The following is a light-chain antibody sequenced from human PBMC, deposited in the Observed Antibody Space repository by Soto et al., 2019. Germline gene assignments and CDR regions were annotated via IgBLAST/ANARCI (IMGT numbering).Light chain of an antibody. CDR2: DGS. CDR3: QQSDNVVFT. J-gene: IGKJ3*01. V-gene: IGKV1-33*01. Sequence: DVQMTQSPSSLSASVGDRITITCQASQDIGKFLNWYQQKPGKAPKILIYDGSNLETGVPGRFSGGGSGTHFTFTISSLQPEDIGTYYCQQSDNVVFTFGPGTKVDLK. CDR1: QDIGKF.